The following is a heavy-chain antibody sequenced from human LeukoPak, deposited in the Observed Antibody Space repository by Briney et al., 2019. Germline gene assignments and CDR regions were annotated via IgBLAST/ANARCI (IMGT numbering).Heavy chain of an antibody. V-gene: IGHV1-2*02. D-gene: IGHD3-16*01. Sequence: ASVKVSCKAPGYTFTGYYMHWVRQAPGQGLEWMGWINPNSGGTNYAQKVQGRVTMTRDTSISTAYMELSRLRSDDTAVYYCARGPYNYFDYWGQGTLVTVSS. CDR1: GYTFTGYY. CDR2: INPNSGGT. J-gene: IGHJ4*02. CDR3: ARGPYNYFDY.